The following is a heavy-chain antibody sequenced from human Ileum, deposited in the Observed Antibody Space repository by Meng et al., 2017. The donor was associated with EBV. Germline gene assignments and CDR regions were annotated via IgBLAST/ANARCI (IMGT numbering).Heavy chain of an antibody. CDR2: IHHTEST. J-gene: IGHJ4*02. CDR1: GGSISSSNG. Sequence: GHAQEPGPVVVKPSGTLSLTCAVSGGSISSSNGWSWVRQAPGKGLEWIGEIHHTESTNYNPSLKSRVTISVDKSKNQFSLKLSSVTAADTAVYYCARESYSDSSGYYSLDYWGQGSLVTVSS. D-gene: IGHD3-22*01. V-gene: IGHV4-4*02. CDR3: ARESYSDSSGYYSLDY.